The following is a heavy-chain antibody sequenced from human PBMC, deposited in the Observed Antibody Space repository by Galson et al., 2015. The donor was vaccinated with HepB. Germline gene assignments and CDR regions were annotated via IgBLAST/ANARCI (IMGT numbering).Heavy chain of an antibody. CDR1: GYTFTRYG. V-gene: IGHV1-18*01. J-gene: IGHJ5*02. CDR3: ARAKVVAALLCAWFDP. D-gene: IGHD2-15*01. CDR2: ISAYNGNT. Sequence: SVKVSCKASGYTFTRYGISWVRQAPGQGLEWMGWISAYNGNTNYAQKLQGRVTMTTDTSTSTAYMELRSLRSDDTAVYYCARAKVVAALLCAWFDPWGQGTLVTVSS.